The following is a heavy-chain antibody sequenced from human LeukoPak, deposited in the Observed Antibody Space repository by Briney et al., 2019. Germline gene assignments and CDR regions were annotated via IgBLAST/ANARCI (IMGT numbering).Heavy chain of an antibody. J-gene: IGHJ4*02. V-gene: IGHV4-34*01. D-gene: IGHD1-26*01. CDR2: INHSGST. CDR3: ATSAGSGSYYRLVY. CDR1: GVSFSGYY. Sequence: SETLSLTCAVYGVSFSGYYWSWIRRPPGKGLEWIGEINHSGSTNYNPSLKSRVTIPVDTSKNQFSLKLSSVTAADTAVYYCATSAGSGSYYRLVYWGQGTLVTVSS.